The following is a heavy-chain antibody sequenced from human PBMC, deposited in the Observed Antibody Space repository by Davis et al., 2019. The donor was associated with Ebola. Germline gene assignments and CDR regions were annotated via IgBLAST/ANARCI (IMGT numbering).Heavy chain of an antibody. J-gene: IGHJ4*02. Sequence: GESLKISCAASGFTFSNYAMSWVRQAPGKGLEWVSDMSGSGDSVYYADSVKGRFTISRDNARNSVYLQMNSLRDEDTAVYYCERGELGGDFWGQGTLVTVSS. D-gene: IGHD1-26*01. CDR2: MSGSGDSV. CDR3: ERGELGGDF. V-gene: IGHV3-23*01. CDR1: GFTFSNYA.